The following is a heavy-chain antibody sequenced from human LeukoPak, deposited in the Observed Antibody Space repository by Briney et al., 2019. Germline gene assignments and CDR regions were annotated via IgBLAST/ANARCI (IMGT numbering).Heavy chain of an antibody. J-gene: IGHJ4*02. V-gene: IGHV4-39*01. CDR3: ARVSTSYGDYHLAFGY. Sequence: SETLSLTCTVSGGSFSSSTYYWGWIRQPPGKGLEWIGSIYYIENTYYNPSLKSRVTISVDTSKNQFSLKLSSVTAADTAVYYCARVSTSYGDYHLAFGYWGQGTLVTVSS. D-gene: IGHD4-17*01. CDR2: IYYIENT. CDR1: GGSFSSSTYY.